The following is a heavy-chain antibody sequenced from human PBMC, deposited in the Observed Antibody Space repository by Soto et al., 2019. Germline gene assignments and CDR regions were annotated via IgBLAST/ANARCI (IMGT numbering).Heavy chain of an antibody. CDR2: INPGSGNT. V-gene: IGHV1-3*01. J-gene: IGHJ5*02. Sequence: ASVKVSCKASGYTFTRYNVHWVRQAPGQRLEWMGWINPGSGNTRYSQKFQGRVTFIRDTYANTAYMDLSGLISEDTAVYYCARPQAYDDCHDSSGQGTLLTVSS. D-gene: IGHD2-21*02. CDR3: ARPQAYDDCHDS. CDR1: GYTFTRYN.